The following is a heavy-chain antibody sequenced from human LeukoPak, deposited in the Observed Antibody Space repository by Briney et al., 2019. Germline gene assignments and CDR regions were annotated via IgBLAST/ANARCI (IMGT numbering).Heavy chain of an antibody. CDR1: GSAFSNSA. Sequence: GGSLRLSCAATGSAFSNSAMTWVRQGPGKGLEWVSGISGIVSGTYYADSVKGRFTISRDNSKNTLYLQMNSLRAEDTAVYYCAKHYYDSSGYFYCFDYWGQGTLVTVSS. CDR2: ISGIVSGT. CDR3: AKHYYDSSGYFYCFDY. J-gene: IGHJ4*02. V-gene: IGHV3-23*01. D-gene: IGHD3-22*01.